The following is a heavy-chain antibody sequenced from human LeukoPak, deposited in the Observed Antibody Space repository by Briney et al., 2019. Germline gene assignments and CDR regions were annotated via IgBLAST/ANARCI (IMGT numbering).Heavy chain of an antibody. V-gene: IGHV3-48*01. J-gene: IGHJ4*02. CDR2: ISSSSSTI. CDR1: GFTFSSYS. CDR3: AREGNDFWSGYRYLDY. Sequence: PGGSLRLSCVASGFTFSSYSMNWVRQAPGKGLEWVSYISSSSSTIYYADSVKGRFTISRDNAKNSLYLQMNSLRAEDTAVYYCAREGNDFWSGYRYLDYWGQGTLVTVSS. D-gene: IGHD3-3*01.